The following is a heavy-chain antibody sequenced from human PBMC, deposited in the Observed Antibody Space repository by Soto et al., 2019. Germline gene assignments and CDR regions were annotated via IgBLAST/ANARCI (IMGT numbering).Heavy chain of an antibody. V-gene: IGHV1-18*01. Sequence: QVQLVQSGAEVKKPGTSVKVSCTASGYTFSSHGITWVRQAPGQGLQWIGWVSGDNANTNYAQSLQGRVTMTTDTSATAGLVEGRILTSADTAVYYCARDLVYCRSGPGQREGFDPWGQATVVSVSS. J-gene: IGHJ5*02. CDR3: ARDLVYCRSGPGQREGFDP. D-gene: IGHD2-2*01. CDR2: VSGDNANT. CDR1: GYTFSSHG.